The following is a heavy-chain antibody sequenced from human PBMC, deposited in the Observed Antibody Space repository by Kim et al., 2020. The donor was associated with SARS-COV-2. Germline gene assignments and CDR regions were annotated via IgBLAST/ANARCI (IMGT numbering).Heavy chain of an antibody. J-gene: IGHJ5*02. D-gene: IGHD2-2*01. CDR2: INPSGGST. V-gene: IGHV1-46*01. Sequence: ASVKVSCKASGYTFTSYYMHWVRQAPGQGLEWMGIINPSGGSTSYAQKFQGRLTMTRDTSTSTVYMELSSLRSEDTAVYYCARDRGYCSSTSCDPRDWFDPWGQGTLVTVSS. CDR1: GYTFTSYY. CDR3: ARDRGYCSSTSCDPRDWFDP.